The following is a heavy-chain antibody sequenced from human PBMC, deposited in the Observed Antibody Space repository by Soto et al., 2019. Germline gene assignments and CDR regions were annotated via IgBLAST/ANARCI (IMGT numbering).Heavy chain of an antibody. D-gene: IGHD4-17*01. V-gene: IGHV3-33*01. CDR1: GFTFSSYG. CDR3: ALVSGTTGSFDY. J-gene: IGHJ4*02. Sequence: QVQLVESGGGVVQPGRSLRLSCAASGFTFSSYGMHWVRQAPGKGLEWVAVIWYDGSNKYYADSVKGRFTISRDNSKNTFYLQGSSVRAEDTAVYYCALVSGTTGSFDYCGQGTLVTVSS. CDR2: IWYDGSNK.